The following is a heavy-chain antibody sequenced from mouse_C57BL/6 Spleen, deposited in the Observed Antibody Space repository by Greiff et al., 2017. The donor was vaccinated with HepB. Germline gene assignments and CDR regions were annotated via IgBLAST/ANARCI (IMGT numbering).Heavy chain of an antibody. D-gene: IGHD3-1*01. CDR3: ARRGLFYYYAMDY. V-gene: IGHV1-55*01. CDR1: GYTFTSYW. Sequence: QVQLQQPGAELVKPGASVKMSCKASGYTFTSYWITWVKQRPGQGLEWIGDIYPGSGSTNYNEKFKSKATLTVDTSSSTAYMQLSSLTSEDSAVYYCARRGLFYYYAMDYWGQGTSVTVSS. CDR2: IYPGSGST. J-gene: IGHJ4*01.